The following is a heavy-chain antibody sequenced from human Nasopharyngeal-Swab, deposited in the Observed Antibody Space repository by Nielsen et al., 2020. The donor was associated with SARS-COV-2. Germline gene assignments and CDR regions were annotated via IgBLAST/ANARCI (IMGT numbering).Heavy chain of an antibody. CDR3: ARAGRYYYDSSGYYYDNYYYMDV. CDR1: GYTFTGYY. J-gene: IGHJ6*03. V-gene: IGHV1-2*06. Sequence: ASVKVSCKASGYTFTGYYMHWVRQAPGQGLEWMGRINPNSGGTNYAQKFQGRVTMTRDTSISTAYMELSRLRSDDTAVYYCARAGRYYYDSSGYYYDNYYYMDVWGKGTTVTVSS. CDR2: INPNSGGT. D-gene: IGHD3-22*01.